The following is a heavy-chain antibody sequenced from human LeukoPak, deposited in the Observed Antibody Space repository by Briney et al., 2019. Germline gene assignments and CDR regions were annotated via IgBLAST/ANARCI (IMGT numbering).Heavy chain of an antibody. V-gene: IGHV1-69*13. CDR2: IIPFFPAT. CDR3: ARMVGYSYSDY. Sequence: ASVKVSCKASGYTFTSYGISWVRQAPGQGLEWMGGIIPFFPATNYAQKFQGRVTITADESTSTAYMELSSLRSEDTAVYYCARMVGYSYSDYWGQGTLVTVSS. J-gene: IGHJ4*02. D-gene: IGHD5-18*01. CDR1: GYTFTSYG.